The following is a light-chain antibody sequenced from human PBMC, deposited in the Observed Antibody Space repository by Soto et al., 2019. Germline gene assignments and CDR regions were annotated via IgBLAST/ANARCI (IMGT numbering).Light chain of an antibody. CDR3: QHYNSYSEA. V-gene: IGKV1-5*03. CDR2: KAS. J-gene: IGKJ1*01. CDR1: QSISSW. Sequence: DIQMTQSPSTLPASLGDRVTITGRASQSISSWLAWYQQKPGKAPKLLIYKASTLKSGVPSRFRGSGSGTEFTLPLSRLQPDDFATYYCQHYNSYSEAFGQGTKVDIK.